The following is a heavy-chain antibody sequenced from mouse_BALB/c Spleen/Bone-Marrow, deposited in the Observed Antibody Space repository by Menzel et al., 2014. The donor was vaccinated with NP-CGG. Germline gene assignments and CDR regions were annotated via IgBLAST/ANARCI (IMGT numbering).Heavy chain of an antibody. CDR2: IWAGGST. CDR1: GFSLTNYG. J-gene: IGHJ1*01. V-gene: IGHV2-9*02. Sequence: VQGVESGPGLVAPSQSLSIPCTVSGFSLTNYGVHWVRQPPGEGLEWLGLIWAGGSTNYNSALMSRLSTSKDNSKGQVFLKMNSLQTDDTAMYYCARKDYGSRGGYFDVWGAGTTVTVSS. CDR3: ARKDYGSRGGYFDV. D-gene: IGHD1-1*01.